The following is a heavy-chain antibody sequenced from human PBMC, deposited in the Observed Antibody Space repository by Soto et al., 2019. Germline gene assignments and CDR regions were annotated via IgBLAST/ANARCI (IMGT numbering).Heavy chain of an antibody. CDR2: INHSGST. D-gene: IGHD3-22*01. J-gene: IGHJ4*02. CDR3: ARGGYSSGWYLDYYDSSGYILYYFDY. CDR1: GGSFSGYY. V-gene: IGHV4-34*01. Sequence: SETLFLTCAVYGGSFSGYYWSWIRQPPGKGLEWIGEINHSGSTNYNPSLKSRVTISVDTSKNQFSLKLSSVTAADTAVYYCARGGYSSGWYLDYYDSSGYILYYFDYWGQGTLVTVSS.